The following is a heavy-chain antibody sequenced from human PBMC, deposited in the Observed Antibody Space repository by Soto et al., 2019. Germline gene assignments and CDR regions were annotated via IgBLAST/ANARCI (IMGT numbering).Heavy chain of an antibody. J-gene: IGHJ4*02. CDR3: ATVLRLHLGELSLFDY. Sequence: QVQLVQSGAEVKKPGASVKVSCKVSGYTLTELSMHWVRQAPGKGLEWMGGFEPEDGETIYAQKFQGRVTMTEDTSTDTAYMELSSLRSEDTAVYYCATVLRLHLGELSLFDYWGQGTLVTVSS. CDR2: FEPEDGET. CDR1: GYTLTELS. D-gene: IGHD3-16*02. V-gene: IGHV1-24*01.